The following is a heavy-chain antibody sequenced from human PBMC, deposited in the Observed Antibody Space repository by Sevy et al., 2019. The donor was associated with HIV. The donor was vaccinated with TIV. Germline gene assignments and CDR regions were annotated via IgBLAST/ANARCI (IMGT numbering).Heavy chain of an antibody. CDR3: ARVGATTGALTH. Sequence: GGSLRLSCSASGFSFSAFTMNWVRQAPGKGLEWVASINGNSRYIYYAESVRGRFTISRDNAQNSVYLQMNSLRAEDTAVYFCARVGATTGALTHWGQGTLVTVS. CDR2: INGNSRYI. D-gene: IGHD1-26*01. CDR1: GFSFSAFT. J-gene: IGHJ4*02. V-gene: IGHV3-21*01.